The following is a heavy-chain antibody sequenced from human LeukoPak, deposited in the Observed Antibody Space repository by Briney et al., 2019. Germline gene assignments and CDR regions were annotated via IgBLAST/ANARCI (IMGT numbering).Heavy chain of an antibody. J-gene: IGHJ4*02. CDR3: ARHDLAIRYFDY. D-gene: IGHD3-9*01. Sequence: PSETLSLTCTVSGGSISTSNYYWGWIRQPPGKGLEWIGSIFYSGTTYYSPSLKSRVTISVDTSKNQFSLKLNSVTAADTAVYYCARHDLAIRYFDYWGQGTLVTASS. CDR1: GGSISTSNYY. CDR2: IFYSGTT. V-gene: IGHV4-39*01.